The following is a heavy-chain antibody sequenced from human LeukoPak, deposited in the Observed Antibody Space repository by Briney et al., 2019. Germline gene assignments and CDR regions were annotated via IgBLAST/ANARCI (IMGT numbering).Heavy chain of an antibody. CDR1: GGSISSYY. V-gene: IGHV4-39*07. CDR3: ARGWGSSSWFPFDY. J-gene: IGHJ4*02. Sequence: PSETLSLTCSVSGGSISSYYWGWIRQPPGKGLEWIGSIYYSGSTYYNPSLKSRVTISVDTSKNQFSLKLSSVTAADTAVYYCARGWGSSSWFPFDYWGQGTLVTVSS. D-gene: IGHD6-13*01. CDR2: IYYSGST.